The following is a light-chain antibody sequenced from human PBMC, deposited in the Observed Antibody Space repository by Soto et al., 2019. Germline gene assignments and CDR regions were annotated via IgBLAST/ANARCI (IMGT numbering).Light chain of an antibody. CDR3: QQYGSSPPMYT. CDR1: QSVNSRF. J-gene: IGKJ2*01. Sequence: EIVLTQSPGTLSLSPGERATLSCRASQSVNSRFLAWYQQKPGQAPRLLMYGASTRATGIPDRFSGSGSGADFTLTISRLEPADFAVYYCQQYGSSPPMYTFGQGTKLEIK. CDR2: GAS. V-gene: IGKV3-20*01.